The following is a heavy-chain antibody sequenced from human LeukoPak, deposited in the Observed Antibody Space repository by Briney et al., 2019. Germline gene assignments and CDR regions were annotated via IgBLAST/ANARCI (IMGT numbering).Heavy chain of an antibody. CDR1: GFTFSDYY. CDR3: ARDTTAAGVRY. J-gene: IGHJ4*02. V-gene: IGHV3-11*01. D-gene: IGHD6-13*01. CDR2: ISSSGSSI. Sequence: AGGSLRLSCAASGFTFSDYYMSWIRQAPGKGLEWISYISSSGSSIYYADSVKGRFTISRDNAKNSLYLQMNSLRAEDTAVYYCARDTTAAGVRYWGQGTLVTVSS.